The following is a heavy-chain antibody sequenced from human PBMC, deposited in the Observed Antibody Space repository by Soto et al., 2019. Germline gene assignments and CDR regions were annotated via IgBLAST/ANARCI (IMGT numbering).Heavy chain of an antibody. CDR1: GFTFSTSV. CDR3: AREEFEDGRGHFDY. V-gene: IGHV3-30-3*01. Sequence: QVQLVESGGGVVQPGGSLRLSCAASGFTFSTSVMHWVRQAPGKGLEWMAIISYGGVNKYYADSVKGRFTISRDISESTLYLQMNSLRTEDTADYYCAREEFEDGRGHFDYWGQGTLVSVSS. J-gene: IGHJ4*02. D-gene: IGHD3-22*01. CDR2: ISYGGVNK.